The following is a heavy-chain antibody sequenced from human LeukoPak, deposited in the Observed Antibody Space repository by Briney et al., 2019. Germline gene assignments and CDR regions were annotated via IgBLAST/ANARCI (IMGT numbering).Heavy chain of an antibody. CDR3: ARYHCSSGVCNHLDY. V-gene: IGHV4-39*07. Sequence: SETLSLTCTVSGGXISSSSYYWGWIRQPPGKGLEWIGSIYYSGSTYYNPSLKSRVTISVDTSKNQFSLKLNSMTAADAAMYYCARYHCSSGVCNHLDYWGQGTLVTVSS. CDR2: IYYSGST. CDR1: GGXISSSSYY. J-gene: IGHJ4*02. D-gene: IGHD2-8*02.